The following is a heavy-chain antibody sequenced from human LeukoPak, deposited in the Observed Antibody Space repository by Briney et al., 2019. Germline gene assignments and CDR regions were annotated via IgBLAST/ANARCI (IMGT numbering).Heavy chain of an antibody. CDR3: ARRPAGVFGVVRGVIITPTYLFDY. Sequence: PSQTLSLTCTVSGGSISSGSYYWSWIRQPAGKGLEWIGRIYTSGSTNYNPSLKSRVTISVDTSKNQFSLKLSSVTAADTAVYYCARRPAGVFGVVRGVIITPTYLFDYWGQGTLVTVSS. CDR2: IYTSGST. D-gene: IGHD3-10*01. V-gene: IGHV4-61*02. CDR1: GGSISSGSYY. J-gene: IGHJ4*02.